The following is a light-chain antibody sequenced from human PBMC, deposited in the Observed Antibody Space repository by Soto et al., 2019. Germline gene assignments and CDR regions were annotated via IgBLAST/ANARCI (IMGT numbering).Light chain of an antibody. J-gene: IGLJ1*01. Sequence: QSVLTQPPSVSAAPGQKVTLSCSGSSSNIGKTYVSWYQQLPGTAPKLIIYDNNKRPSGIPDRFSGSKSGTSATLGITGTQTRDEPDSYCGTWDTSLSAYVFGTGPQVTV. CDR2: DNN. CDR1: SSNIGKTY. CDR3: GTWDTSLSAYV. V-gene: IGLV1-51*01.